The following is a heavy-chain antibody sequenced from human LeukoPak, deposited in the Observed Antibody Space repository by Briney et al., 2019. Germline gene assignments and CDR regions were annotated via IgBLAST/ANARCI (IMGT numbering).Heavy chain of an antibody. J-gene: IGHJ5*02. V-gene: IGHV4-39*01. CDR3: ARGIAAAGPYNWFDP. D-gene: IGHD6-13*01. Sequence: SETLSLTCTVSGGSISSSSYYWGWIRQPPGKGLEWIGSIYYRGNTYYNSSLKSRVTISVDTSKNQFSLNLSSVTAADTAVYYCARGIAAAGPYNWFDPWGQGTLVTVSS. CDR1: GGSISSSSYY. CDR2: IYYRGNT.